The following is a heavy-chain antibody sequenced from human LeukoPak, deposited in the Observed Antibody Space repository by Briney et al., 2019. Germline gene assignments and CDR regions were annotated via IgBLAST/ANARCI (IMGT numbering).Heavy chain of an antibody. J-gene: IGHJ5*02. D-gene: IGHD1-1*01. CDR3: ARDSPRTGP. CDR1: GFTFSSYW. Sequence: GGSLRLSCAASGFTFSSYWMHWVRQVPGQGLVWVSHIDVDGRIAHYGDSVKGRFTISRDNAKDTVYLQMDSLRAEDTAVYYCARDSPRTGPWGQGILVIVSS. V-gene: IGHV3-74*01. CDR2: IDVDGRIA.